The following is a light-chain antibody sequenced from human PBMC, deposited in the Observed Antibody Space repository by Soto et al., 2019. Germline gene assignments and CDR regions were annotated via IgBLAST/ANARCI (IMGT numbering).Light chain of an antibody. V-gene: IGLV2-23*02. J-gene: IGLJ7*01. CDR2: EVN. CDR3: SSYAGSSTFV. CDR1: SNDVGHYNL. Sequence: QSVLTQPASVSASPGQSIAISCTGSSNDVGHYNLVSWFQHHPGKAPKLIIYEVNERPSGVSSRFSGSKSGNTASLTISGLQAEDEGDYYGSSYAGSSTFVFGTGTQLTVL.